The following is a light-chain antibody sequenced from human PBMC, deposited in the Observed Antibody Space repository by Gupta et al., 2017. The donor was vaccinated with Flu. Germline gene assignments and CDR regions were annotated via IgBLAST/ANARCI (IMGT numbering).Light chain of an antibody. CDR2: AAS. V-gene: IGKV1-39*01. J-gene: IGKJ1*01. CDR1: QSINTY. Sequence: DIQMTQSPSSLSASVGDAVTITCRASQSINTYLNWYQQKPGRAPKLLIFAASTLQSGVPSTFIGSGSGTDFSLTISRLQPEDFATYYCQQTYSTVWTFGQGTKVEI. CDR3: QQTYSTVWT.